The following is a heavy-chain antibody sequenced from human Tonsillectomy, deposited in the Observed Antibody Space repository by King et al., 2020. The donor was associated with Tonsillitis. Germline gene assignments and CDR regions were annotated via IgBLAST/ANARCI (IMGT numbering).Heavy chain of an antibody. J-gene: IGHJ4*02. V-gene: IGHV3-7*01. CDR3: VGNWN. Sequence: EVQLVESGGDLVQPGGSLRLSCTTSGFAFSSYNMHRVRQAPGKGLEWVATITPDGNEKNYVGSVRGRFTISRDNAKNSVYLQMNSLRDEDTAVYYCVGNWNWGQGTLVTVSS. D-gene: IGHD1-1*01. CDR2: ITPDGNEK. CDR1: GFAFSSYN.